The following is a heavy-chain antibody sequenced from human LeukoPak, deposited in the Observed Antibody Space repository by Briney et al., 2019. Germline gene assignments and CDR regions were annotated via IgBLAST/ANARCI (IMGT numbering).Heavy chain of an antibody. CDR3: ARGGNCWYFDL. Sequence: WETLSLTCAVQGASLRGSYWSWIRQPPGKGLQWIGQIDHSGSTHSIPSLKSRVTISLDTSQSQVSLKVNSVTAADTAVYFCARGGNCWYFDLGGGDTVDTVSS. CDR1: GASLRGSY. D-gene: IGHD1-14*01. CDR2: IDHSGST. J-gene: IGHJ2*01. V-gene: IGHV4-34*01.